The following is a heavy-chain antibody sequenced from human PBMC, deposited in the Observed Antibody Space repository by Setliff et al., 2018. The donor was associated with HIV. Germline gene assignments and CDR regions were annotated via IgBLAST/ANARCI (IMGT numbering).Heavy chain of an antibody. V-gene: IGHV1-18*01. CDR3: ARDLYTSGWPNWFDP. Sequence: GASVKVSCKASGYTFTNFGTTWVRQVPGQGLEWMGWVNTNNDKTNYAQKFQGRVTMTTDRSTKTAYLDLGSLRPDDTAVYYCARDLYTSGWPNWFDPWGPGTLVTVSS. J-gene: IGHJ5*02. CDR2: VNTNNDKT. CDR1: GYTFTNFG. D-gene: IGHD6-19*01.